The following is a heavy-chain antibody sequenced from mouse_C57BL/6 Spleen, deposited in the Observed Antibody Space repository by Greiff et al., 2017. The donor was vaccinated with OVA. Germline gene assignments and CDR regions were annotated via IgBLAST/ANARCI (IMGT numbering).Heavy chain of an antibody. CDR1: GFTFSDYY. Sequence: EVMLVESGGGLVQPGGSLKLSCAASGFTFSDYYMYWVRQTPEKRLEWVAYISNGGGSTYYPDTVKGRFTISRDNAKNTLYLQMSRLKSEDTAMYYCARPLTTLEGFAYWGQGTLVTVSA. V-gene: IGHV5-12*01. D-gene: IGHD1-1*01. CDR3: ARPLTTLEGFAY. CDR2: ISNGGGST. J-gene: IGHJ3*01.